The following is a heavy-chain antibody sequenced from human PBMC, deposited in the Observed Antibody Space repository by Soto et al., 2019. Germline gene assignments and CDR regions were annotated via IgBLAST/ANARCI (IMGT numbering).Heavy chain of an antibody. CDR1: GYTFTSYG. J-gene: IGHJ6*02. CDR2: ISAYNGNT. D-gene: IGHD6-13*01. CDR3: ARDGGAAADLLTGMDV. Sequence: ASLKVSCKASGYTFTSYGISWVRQPPGQGLEWMGWISAYNGNTNYAQKLQGRVTMTTDTSTSTAYRELRSLRSDDTAVYYCARDGGAAADLLTGMDVWGQGTTVTVSS. V-gene: IGHV1-18*04.